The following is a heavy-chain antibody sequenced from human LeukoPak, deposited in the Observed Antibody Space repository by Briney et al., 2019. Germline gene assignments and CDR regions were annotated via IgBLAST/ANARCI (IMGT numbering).Heavy chain of an antibody. CDR1: GFKFEDYA. V-gene: IGHV3-9*01. CDR2: ISWSGGGK. J-gene: IGHJ5*02. Sequence: GGSLRLSCAASGFKFEDYAMHWVRQTPGKGLQWVSGISWSGGGKGYEDSVKGRFTISRDNAKDSLYLQMDSLRVEDTGIYYCGRDLGTHGGYVDPWGQGTLVTVSS. D-gene: IGHD5-12*01. CDR3: GRDLGTHGGYVDP.